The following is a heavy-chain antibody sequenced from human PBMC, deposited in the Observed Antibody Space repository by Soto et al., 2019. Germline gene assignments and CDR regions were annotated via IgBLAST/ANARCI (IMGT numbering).Heavy chain of an antibody. Sequence: QVQLQESSQGLVKPSQTLSLTCSVSGESINSGGYYWSWIRHHPGKGLEWIGYIYDSESAYYNPSLKSRVTISMDTSKNHFAMRLSSVTAADTAVYYCARASSSSSAADYWGQGTQVTVSS. J-gene: IGHJ4*02. CDR3: ARASSSSSAADY. V-gene: IGHV4-31*03. D-gene: IGHD6-6*01. CDR2: IYDSESA. CDR1: GESINSGGYY.